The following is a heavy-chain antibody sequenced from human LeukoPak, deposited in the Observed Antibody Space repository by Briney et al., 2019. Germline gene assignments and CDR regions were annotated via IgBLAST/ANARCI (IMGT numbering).Heavy chain of an antibody. CDR3: VRGVGVSRFNYLDP. CDR2: IWFDASNK. Sequence: XRSLTLSCAASGFTFSSFGMHWVRQAPGKGLEWVAGIWFDASNKYYADSVKGRFTISRDNSKNTLYLHMNSLRDDDTAVYYCVRGVGVSRFNYLDPWGQGTLVIVSS. D-gene: IGHD1-7*01. V-gene: IGHV3-33*01. CDR1: GFTFSSFG. J-gene: IGHJ5*02.